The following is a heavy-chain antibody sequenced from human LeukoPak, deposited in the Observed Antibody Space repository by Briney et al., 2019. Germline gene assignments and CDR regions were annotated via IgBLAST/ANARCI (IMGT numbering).Heavy chain of an antibody. Sequence: GGSLRLSCAASGFAFYNYDMHWVRQAPGKGLEWVSHIGTGTDTHYSGSVRGRFTISRENAKNSLYLHMNSLRAGDTAVYYCAKVLTPFIYYDSSGYYYSAFDIWGQGTMVTVSS. D-gene: IGHD3-22*01. CDR3: AKVLTPFIYYDSSGYYYSAFDI. CDR1: GFAFYNYD. J-gene: IGHJ3*02. V-gene: IGHV3-13*01. CDR2: IGTGTDT.